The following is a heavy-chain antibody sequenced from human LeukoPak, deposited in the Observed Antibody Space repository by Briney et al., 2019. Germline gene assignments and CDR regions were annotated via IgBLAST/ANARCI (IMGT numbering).Heavy chain of an antibody. Sequence: GGSLRLSCAASGFTFSSYAISWVRQAPGQGLEWMGRIIPIFGTANYAQKFQGRVTITTDESTSTAYMELSSLRSEDTAVYYCATRGDSSDMDLDVAFDIWGQGTMVTVSS. D-gene: IGHD3-22*01. CDR1: GFTFSSYA. CDR2: IIPIFGTA. J-gene: IGHJ3*02. V-gene: IGHV1-69*05. CDR3: ATRGDSSDMDLDVAFDI.